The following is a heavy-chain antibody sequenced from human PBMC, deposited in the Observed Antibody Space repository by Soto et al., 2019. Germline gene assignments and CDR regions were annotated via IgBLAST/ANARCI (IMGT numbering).Heavy chain of an antibody. CDR3: GRGGSGIYGMDI. CDR1: GFTFSSYW. D-gene: IGHD6-13*01. J-gene: IGHJ6*02. Sequence: EVQLVESGGGLVQPGGSLRLACAASGFTFSSYWMHWVRQAPGKGLVWLSRIIRDGSSTNYADSVKGRFTISRDNAKNTLYLEINSLRADDTAVYFCGRGGSGIYGMDIWGQGTTVIVSS. V-gene: IGHV3-74*01. CDR2: IIRDGSST.